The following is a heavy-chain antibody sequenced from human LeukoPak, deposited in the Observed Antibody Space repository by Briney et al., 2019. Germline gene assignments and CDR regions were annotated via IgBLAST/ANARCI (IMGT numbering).Heavy chain of an antibody. V-gene: IGHV3-21*01. Sequence: GGSLRLSCAASGFTFSIFSMNWVRQAPGKGLEWVSSISKSSSYIHDADSVKGRFTISRDNANNSLFLQMNSLRVEDTAVYYCARDSEIGVVASIDYWGQGTLVTVPP. J-gene: IGHJ4*02. CDR1: GFTFSIFS. CDR2: ISKSSSYI. D-gene: IGHD3-3*01. CDR3: ARDSEIGVVASIDY.